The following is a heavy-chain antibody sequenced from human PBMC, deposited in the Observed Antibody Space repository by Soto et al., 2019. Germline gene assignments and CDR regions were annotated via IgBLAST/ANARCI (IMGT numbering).Heavy chain of an antibody. CDR2: ISSSSSYT. J-gene: IGHJ4*02. Sequence: PGGSLRLSCAASGFTFSDYYMSWIRQAPGKGLEWVSYISSSSSYTNYADSVKGRFTISRDNAKNSLYLQMNSLRAEDTAVYYCASFTTSAPGLDYWGQGTLVTVSS. D-gene: IGHD3-22*01. CDR1: GFTFSDYY. V-gene: IGHV3-11*06. CDR3: ASFTTSAPGLDY.